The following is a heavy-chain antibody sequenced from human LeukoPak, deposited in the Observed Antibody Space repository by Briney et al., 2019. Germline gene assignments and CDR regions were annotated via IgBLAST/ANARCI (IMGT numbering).Heavy chain of an antibody. D-gene: IGHD3-10*01. Sequence: ASVKVSCKVTGYSLSELSMHWVRQAPETGLEWMGGSDPEDGQRIYAQKFQGRVTMTEDRSTDTAYMEISSLRSEDTAMYYCARGRYGSGARDFDYWGQGTLVTVSS. V-gene: IGHV1-24*01. CDR3: ARGRYGSGARDFDY. CDR2: SDPEDGQR. J-gene: IGHJ4*02. CDR1: GYSLSELS.